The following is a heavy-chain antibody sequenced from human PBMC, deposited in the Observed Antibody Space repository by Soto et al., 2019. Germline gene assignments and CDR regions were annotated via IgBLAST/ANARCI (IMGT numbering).Heavy chain of an antibody. V-gene: IGHV3-30*18. CDR1: GFPFRSYG. J-gene: IGHJ3*02. Sequence: QVELVESGGGGVQPGRCLRLSCAASGFPFRSYGMHWVRQAPAKALEWVAVISYDGSNKYYADSVKGRFTISRDNSKNTLYLQMNSLRAEVTGVYYCAKGGVGSTSNAFDIWGQGTMVTVSS. CDR3: AKGGVGSTSNAFDI. CDR2: ISYDGSNK. D-gene: IGHD1-26*01.